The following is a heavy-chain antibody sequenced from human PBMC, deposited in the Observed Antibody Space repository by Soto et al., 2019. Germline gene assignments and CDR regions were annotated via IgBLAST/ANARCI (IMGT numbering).Heavy chain of an antibody. Sequence: GGSLRLSCAASGFTFSSYGMHWVRQAPGKGLEWVAVIWYDGSNKYYADSVKGRFTISRDNSKNTLYLQMNSLRAEDTAVYYCARDVSLLDIAAAGTSLDAFDIWGKGTMVTVSS. CDR3: ARDVSLLDIAAAGTSLDAFDI. J-gene: IGHJ3*02. V-gene: IGHV3-33*01. CDR1: GFTFSSYG. CDR2: IWYDGSNK. D-gene: IGHD6-13*01.